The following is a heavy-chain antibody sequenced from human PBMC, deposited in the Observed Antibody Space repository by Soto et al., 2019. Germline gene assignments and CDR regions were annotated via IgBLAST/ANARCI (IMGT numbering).Heavy chain of an antibody. D-gene: IGHD2-15*01. Sequence: PSETLSLTCMVSGGSISRSSYYWGWIRQPPGKGLEWIGSMSNSGSTYYNPSLKSRVTISGDMSRNQFSLNLSSVTAADTAVYFCASRIRESYCYNYGMDVWGQGTTVTVSS. CDR1: GGSISRSSYY. CDR3: ASRIRESYCYNYGMDV. J-gene: IGHJ6*02. CDR2: MSNSGST. V-gene: IGHV4-39*01.